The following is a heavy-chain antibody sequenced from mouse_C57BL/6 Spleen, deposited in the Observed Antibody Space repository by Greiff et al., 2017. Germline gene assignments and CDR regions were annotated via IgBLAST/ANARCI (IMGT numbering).Heavy chain of an antibody. CDR2: IDPEDGDT. D-gene: IGHD3-1*01. CDR1: GFNIKDYY. J-gene: IGHJ4*01. CDR3: TPLSLGSGDAMEY. V-gene: IGHV14-1*01. Sequence: VQLQQSGAELVRPGASVKLSCTASGFNIKDYYMHWVKQRPEQGLEWIGRIDPEDGDTEYAPKFQGKATMTADTSSNTPYLQLSSLTSEDTAVYYCTPLSLGSGDAMEYWGEEKSDTVSS.